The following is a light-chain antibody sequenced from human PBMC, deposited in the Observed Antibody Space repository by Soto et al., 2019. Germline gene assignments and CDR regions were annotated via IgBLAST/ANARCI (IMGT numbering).Light chain of an antibody. V-gene: IGKV1-39*01. Sequence: IQMTRSPSSLRSSIAGIVSITCRASQSISDYLNWYQQKPGKAPKLLIHAASSLESGVPSRFSGSGSGTDFTLTISSLQPEDFATYYCQQSFTTPWTFGQGTKVDI. J-gene: IGKJ1*01. CDR1: QSISDY. CDR3: QQSFTTPWT. CDR2: AAS.